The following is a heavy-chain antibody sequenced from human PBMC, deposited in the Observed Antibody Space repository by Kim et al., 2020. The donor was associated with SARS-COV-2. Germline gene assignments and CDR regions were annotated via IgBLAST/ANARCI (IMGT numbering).Heavy chain of an antibody. CDR3: AKGPHGIVEPAAMDFDY. J-gene: IGHJ4*02. D-gene: IGHD2-2*01. CDR2: ISYDGSNK. V-gene: IGHV3-30*18. CDR1: GFIYNTHG. Sequence: GRSLRLSCAASGFIYNTHGMHWVRQAPGKGLERVAVISYDGSNKYYVDSEKGRFTIPRDNSKNTLYLQMNSLITEDTAVYHCAKGPHGIVEPAAMDFDYWGQGTLVTVSS.